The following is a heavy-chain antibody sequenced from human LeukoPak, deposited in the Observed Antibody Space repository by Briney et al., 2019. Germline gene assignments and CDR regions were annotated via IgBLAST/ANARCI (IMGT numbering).Heavy chain of an antibody. CDR2: IYTSRST. CDR3: ARVRRGCSYGAEFDY. CDR1: GGSISIGSYY. V-gene: IGHV4-61*02. D-gene: IGHD5-18*01. J-gene: IGHJ4*02. Sequence: PSETLSLTCTVSGGSISIGSYYWRSIRQPAGRGLEWIGRIYTSRSTNYNPSLKSRVIISVDTSNNQFSLKLSTVTAADAAVYYCARVRRGCSYGAEFDYWGQGTLVTVSS.